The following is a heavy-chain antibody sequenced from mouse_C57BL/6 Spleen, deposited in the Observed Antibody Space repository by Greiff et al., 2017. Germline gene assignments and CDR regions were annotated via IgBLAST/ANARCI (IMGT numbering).Heavy chain of an antibody. CDR2: IYPGDGDT. V-gene: IGHV1-82*01. Sequence: VQLQESGPELVKPGASVKISCKASGYAFSSSWMNWVKQRPGKGLEWIGRIYPGDGDTNYNGKFKGKATLTADKSSSTAYMQLSSLTSEDSAVYFCARFDYLYWGQGTTLTVSS. CDR3: ARFDYLY. CDR1: GYAFSSSW. D-gene: IGHD2-4*01. J-gene: IGHJ2*01.